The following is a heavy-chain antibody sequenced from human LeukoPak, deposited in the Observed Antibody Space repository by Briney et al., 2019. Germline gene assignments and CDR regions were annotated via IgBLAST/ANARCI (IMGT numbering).Heavy chain of an antibody. CDR3: ARDQDTSGYYYGPGGY. J-gene: IGHJ4*02. CDR2: ISYDGSKK. Sequence: PGGSLRLSCAASGFTFSSYAMHWVRQAPGKGLEWVAVISYDGSKKFYADSVKGRFTISRDNSKNTLYLQMSSLRPEDTAVYYCARDQDTSGYYYGPGGYWGQGTLVSVSS. CDR1: GFTFSSYA. V-gene: IGHV3-30*04. D-gene: IGHD3-22*01.